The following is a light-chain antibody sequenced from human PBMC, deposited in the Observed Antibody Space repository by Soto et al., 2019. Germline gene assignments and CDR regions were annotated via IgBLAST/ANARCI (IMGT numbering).Light chain of an antibody. V-gene: IGLV2-14*01. CDR2: DVS. CDR1: SSDVGGYHY. Sequence: QSALTQPASVSGSPGQSITISCTGTSSDVGGYHYVSWYQQHPGKAPKLMIYDVSNRPSGVSNRFSGSKSGNTASLTISGLQAEDEADYYCSSYTGSSTLVVFGGGTKRTVL. CDR3: SSYTGSSTLVV. J-gene: IGLJ2*01.